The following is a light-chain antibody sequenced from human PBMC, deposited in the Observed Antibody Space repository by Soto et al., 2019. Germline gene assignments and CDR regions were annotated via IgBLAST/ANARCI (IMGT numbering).Light chain of an antibody. V-gene: IGLV2-23*03. CDR3: CSYAGSITV. CDR1: SSDVGSYDL. CDR2: EGN. Sequence: QSALTQPASVSGSPGQSITMSCTGTSSDVGSYDLVSWYQQHPGKAPKLMIYEGNKRPSGVSNRFSGSKSGNTASLTISGLQAEDEANYYCCSYAGSITVFGGGTKVTVL. J-gene: IGLJ2*01.